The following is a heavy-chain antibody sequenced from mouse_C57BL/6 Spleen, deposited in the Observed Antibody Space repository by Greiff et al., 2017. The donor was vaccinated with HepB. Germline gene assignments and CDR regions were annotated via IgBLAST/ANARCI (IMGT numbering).Heavy chain of an antibody. J-gene: IGHJ4*01. Sequence: QVQLKQSGAELVMPGASVKPSCKACGYTFTSYWMHWVKQRPGQGLAWIGEIDPSDSDTNYNRKFKGTSTLTVYISSSTAYMQLSSLTSEDSAVYYCARRNYYGSSYDYYAMDCWGRGTAVTVSS. CDR3: ARRNYYGSSYDYYAMDC. CDR2: IDPSDSDT. CDR1: GYTFTSYW. V-gene: IGHV1-69*01. D-gene: IGHD1-1*01.